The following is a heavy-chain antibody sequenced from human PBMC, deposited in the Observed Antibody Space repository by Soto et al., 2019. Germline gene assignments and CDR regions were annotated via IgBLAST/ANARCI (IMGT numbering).Heavy chain of an antibody. D-gene: IGHD2-15*01. CDR2: ISYDGSNK. CDR1: GFTFSSYG. V-gene: IGHV3-30*18. Sequence: AGGSLRLSCAASGFTFSSYGMHWVRQAPGKGLEWVAVISYDGSNKYYADSVKGRFTISRDNSKNTLYLQMNSLRAEDTAVYYCAKAPRGSSGGKDLFFDYWGQGTLVTAPQ. J-gene: IGHJ4*02. CDR3: AKAPRGSSGGKDLFFDY.